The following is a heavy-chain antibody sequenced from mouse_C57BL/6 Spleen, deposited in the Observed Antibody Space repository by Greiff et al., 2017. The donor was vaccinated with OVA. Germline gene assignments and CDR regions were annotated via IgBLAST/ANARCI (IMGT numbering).Heavy chain of an antibody. CDR2: ISDGGSYT. CDR1: GFTFSSYA. V-gene: IGHV5-4*01. J-gene: IGHJ1*03. CDR3: ARGRDITTVVAHWYFDV. D-gene: IGHD1-1*01. Sequence: EVQGVESGGGLVKPGGSLKLSCAASGFTFSSYAMSWVRQTPEKRLEWVATISDGGSYTYYPDNVKGRFTISRDNAKNNLYLQMSHLKSEDTAMYYCARGRDITTVVAHWYFDVWGTGTTVTVSS.